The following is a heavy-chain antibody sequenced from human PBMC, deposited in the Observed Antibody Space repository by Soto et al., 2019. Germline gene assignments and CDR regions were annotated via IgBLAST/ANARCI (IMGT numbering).Heavy chain of an antibody. CDR3: ARSIVVVTALDY. CDR2: ISVDNGST. Sequence: ASVKVSCKASGYTFIEYGISWVRQAPGQGLEWMGWISVDNGSTNYAQKFRDRVVMTIDRSTTTAYMEMSSLRSEDTAVYYCARSIVVVTALDYWG. J-gene: IGHJ4*01. CDR1: GYTFIEYG. V-gene: IGHV1-18*01. D-gene: IGHD2-21*02.